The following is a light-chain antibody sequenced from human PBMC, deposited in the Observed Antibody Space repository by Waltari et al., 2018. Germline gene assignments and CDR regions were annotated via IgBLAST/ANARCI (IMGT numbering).Light chain of an antibody. CDR2: DYS. CDR1: NIGSKR. CDR3: QVWDSSSDHPV. V-gene: IGLV3-21*02. Sequence: SYVLTQPPSVSVAPGQTARITCGGNNIGSKRVQWYQQKPGQAPVLVVYDYSDRPSGIPERFSGSNSGNTATLTISRVEAGDEADYYCQVWDSSSDHPVFGGGTKLTVL. J-gene: IGLJ2*01.